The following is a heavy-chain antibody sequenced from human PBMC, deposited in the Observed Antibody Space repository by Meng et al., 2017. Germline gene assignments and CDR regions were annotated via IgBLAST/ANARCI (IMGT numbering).Heavy chain of an antibody. CDR2: INTYNGKT. CDR3: ATRGNPYLNC. J-gene: IGHJ4*02. Sequence: QGQLVQSGAEVKKPGASVKVSCDASAYTLSSDGFSWVRQAPGQGLEWLGWINTYNGKTDYAHKFQDRVTLTTDTFTNTAYMELRSLRSDDTAVYYCATRGNPYLNCWGQGTLVTVFS. CDR1: AYTLSSDG. V-gene: IGHV1-18*01.